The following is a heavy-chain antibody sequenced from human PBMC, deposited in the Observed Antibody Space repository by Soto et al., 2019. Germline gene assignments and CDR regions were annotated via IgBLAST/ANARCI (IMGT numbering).Heavy chain of an antibody. J-gene: IGHJ5*02. V-gene: IGHV4-34*01. CDR3: ARDRGGVASNWFDP. D-gene: IGHD3-10*01. CDR2: INHSGST. Sequence: PSETLSLTCAVYGGSFSGYYWSWIRQPPGKGLEWIGEINHSGSTNYNPSLKSRVTISVDTSKNQFSLKLSSVTAADTAVYYCARDRGGVASNWFDPWGQGTLVTVSS. CDR1: GGSFSGYY.